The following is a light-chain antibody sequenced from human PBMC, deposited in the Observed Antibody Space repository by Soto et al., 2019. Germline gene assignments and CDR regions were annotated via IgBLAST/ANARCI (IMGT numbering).Light chain of an antibody. CDR1: QSVSSN. Sequence: EIVMTQSPATLSVSPGERATLSCRASQSVSSNLAWYQQKPGQAPRLLIYGASTRATGIPARFSGSGSGTEFTLTISSLQSEDFAVYYCQQYYNTPHFTFGPGTKVDIK. CDR3: QQYYNTPHFT. CDR2: GAS. V-gene: IGKV3-15*01. J-gene: IGKJ3*01.